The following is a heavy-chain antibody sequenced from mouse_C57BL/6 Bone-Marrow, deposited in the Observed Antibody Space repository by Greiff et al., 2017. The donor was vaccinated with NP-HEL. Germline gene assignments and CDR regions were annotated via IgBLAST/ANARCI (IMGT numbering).Heavy chain of an antibody. CDR3: AREGNWVFAY. J-gene: IGHJ3*01. V-gene: IGHV1-69*01. CDR2: IDPSDSYT. CDR1: GYTFTSYW. D-gene: IGHD4-1*01. Sequence: QLQQPGAELVMPGASVKLSCKASGYTFTSYWMHWVKQRPGQGLEWIGEIDPSDSYTNYNQKFKGKSTLTVDKSSSTAYMQLSSLTSEDSAVYYCAREGNWVFAYWGQGTLVTVSA.